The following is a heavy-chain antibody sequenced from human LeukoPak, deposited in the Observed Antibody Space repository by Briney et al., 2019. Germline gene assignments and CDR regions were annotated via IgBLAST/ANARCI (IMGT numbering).Heavy chain of an antibody. D-gene: IGHD3-3*01. V-gene: IGHV3-30*04. Sequence: GGSLRLSCAASGFTFSSYAMHWVRQAPGKGLEWVAVISYDGRNKNYADSVKGRFTISRDNSKNTLYLQMNSLRAEDTAVYYCARDKSDYWSYPSYWGQGILVTVSS. CDR3: ARDKSDYWSYPSY. J-gene: IGHJ4*02. CDR2: ISYDGRNK. CDR1: GFTFSSYA.